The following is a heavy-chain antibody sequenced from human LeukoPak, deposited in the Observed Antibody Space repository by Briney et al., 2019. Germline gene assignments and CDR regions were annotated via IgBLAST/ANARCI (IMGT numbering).Heavy chain of an antibody. Sequence: GASVKVSCKTSGYTFTDYYLHWVRQAPGQGLEWMGRINPYSRGTNYAQRFQGRVSLTRDTSISTAYKELSTLRSDDTAVYFCAREDDYGTVGFAYWGQGSLVTVSS. V-gene: IGHV1-2*06. CDR2: INPYSRGT. J-gene: IGHJ4*02. CDR1: GYTFTDYY. D-gene: IGHD4-17*01. CDR3: AREDDYGTVGFAY.